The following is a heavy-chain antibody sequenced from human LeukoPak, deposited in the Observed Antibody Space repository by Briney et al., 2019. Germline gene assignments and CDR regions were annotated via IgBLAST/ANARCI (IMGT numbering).Heavy chain of an antibody. J-gene: IGHJ4*02. Sequence: GGSLRLSCAAPGFTFSSYSMNWVRQAPGKGLEWVSYISSSSSTIYYADSVKGRFTISRDNAKNSLYLQMNSLRAEDTAVYYCARDVTMTFDYWGQGTLVTVSS. D-gene: IGHD3-22*01. CDR1: GFTFSSYS. CDR3: ARDVTMTFDY. V-gene: IGHV3-48*04. CDR2: ISSSSSTI.